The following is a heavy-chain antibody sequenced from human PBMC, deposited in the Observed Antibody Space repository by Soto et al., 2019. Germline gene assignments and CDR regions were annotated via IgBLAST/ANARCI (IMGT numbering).Heavy chain of an antibody. CDR2: IYYSGST. CDR3: ARGLVVVVAATPNYYYGMDV. Sequence: TSETLSLTCTVSGGSVSSGSYYWSWIRQPPGKGLEWIGYIYYSGSTNYNPSLKSRVTISVDTSKNQFSLKLSSVTAADTAVYYCARGLVVVVAATPNYYYGMDVWGQGTTVTVSS. J-gene: IGHJ6*02. D-gene: IGHD2-15*01. V-gene: IGHV4-61*01. CDR1: GGSVSSGSYY.